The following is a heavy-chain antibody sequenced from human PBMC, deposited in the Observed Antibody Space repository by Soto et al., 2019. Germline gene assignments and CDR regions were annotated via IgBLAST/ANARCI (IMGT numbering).Heavy chain of an antibody. CDR2: TYYRPKWYN. D-gene: IGHD5-12*01. Sequence: PSQTLSLTCVISGDSVSSNSAAWGWFRQSPSRGLEWLGRTYYRPKWYNDYPLSMKSRITINPDTSRNQFSLHLNSVTPEDTAVYYCARDRDGYNCADCWGQGTLVTVSS. V-gene: IGHV6-1*01. CDR3: ARDRDGYNCADC. CDR1: GDSVSSNSAA. J-gene: IGHJ4*02.